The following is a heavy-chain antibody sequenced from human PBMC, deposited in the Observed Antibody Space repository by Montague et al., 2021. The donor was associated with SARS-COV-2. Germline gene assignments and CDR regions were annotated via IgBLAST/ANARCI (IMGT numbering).Heavy chain of an antibody. CDR2: TYYSSKWYN. V-gene: IGHV6-1*01. CDR1: GDSVSSNSAA. D-gene: IGHD3-10*01. J-gene: IGHJ6*02. CDR3: ARGLWFGELLSLYYYYGMDV. Sequence: CAISGDSVSSNSAAWNWIRQSPSRGLEWLGRTYYSSKWYNDYAVSVKSRITINPDTSKNQFSLQLNSVTPEDTAVYYCARGLWFGELLSLYYYYGMDVWGQGTTVTVSS.